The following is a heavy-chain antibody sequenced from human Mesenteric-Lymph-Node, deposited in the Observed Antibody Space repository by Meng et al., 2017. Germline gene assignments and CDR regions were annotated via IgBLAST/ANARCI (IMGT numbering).Heavy chain of an antibody. CDR3: AAFYYESSGYFRADY. CDR2: INLNSGGT. V-gene: IGHV1-2*06. Sequence: QVQLVQSGAEVKKPGASVKVSCNASGYTFTGYYIHWVRQAPGQGLEWMGRINLNSGGTNYAKKFQGRVTMTWDTSISAAQMELSSLRSDDTAVYYCAAFYYESSGYFRADYWGQGILVTVSS. CDR1: GYTFTGYY. J-gene: IGHJ4*02. D-gene: IGHD3-22*01.